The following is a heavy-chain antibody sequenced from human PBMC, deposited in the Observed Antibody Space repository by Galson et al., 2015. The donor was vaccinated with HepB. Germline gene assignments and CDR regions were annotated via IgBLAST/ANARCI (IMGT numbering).Heavy chain of an antibody. J-gene: IGHJ5*02. CDR3: AHRTRDASGSEILFDP. Sequence: PALVKPTQTLTLTRSFSGFSLNTSGVGVGWVRQPPGKALEWLALIYWDDDKRYSPSLKTRLTITQDTSKNQVVLTVTSMDPIDTATYYCAHRTRDASGSEILFDPWGPGTLVTVSS. CDR2: IYWDDDK. D-gene: IGHD6-25*01. V-gene: IGHV2-5*02. CDR1: GFSLNTSGVG.